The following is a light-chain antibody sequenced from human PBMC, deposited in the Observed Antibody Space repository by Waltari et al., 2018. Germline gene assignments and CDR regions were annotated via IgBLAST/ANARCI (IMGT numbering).Light chain of an antibody. V-gene: IGLV1-44*01. CDR2: SNN. CDR1: SSNIGSNT. Sequence: QSVLTQPPSASGTPGQRVTISCSGSSSNIGSNTVNWYQQLPGTAPKLLIYSNNQRPSGVPDRFFGAKPGTSASLAIGGLQSEDEANYYCAAWDDSLNGWVFGGGTKLTVL. J-gene: IGLJ3*02. CDR3: AAWDDSLNGWV.